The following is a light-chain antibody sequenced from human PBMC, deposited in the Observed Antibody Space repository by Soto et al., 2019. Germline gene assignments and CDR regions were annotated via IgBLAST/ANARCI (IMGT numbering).Light chain of an antibody. CDR1: QSVSSY. Sequence: EIVLTQSPATLSLSPGERATLSCRASQSVSSYLAWYQQKPGQAPRLLIYDASNRATCITARFSGSGSGTEFTLTISSLEPEDFEVYYCQQRSNWPLTFGGGTKVEIK. CDR3: QQRSNWPLT. J-gene: IGKJ4*01. CDR2: DAS. V-gene: IGKV3-11*01.